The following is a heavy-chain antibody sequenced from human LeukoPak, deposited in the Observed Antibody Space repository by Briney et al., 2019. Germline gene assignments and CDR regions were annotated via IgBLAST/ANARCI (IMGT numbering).Heavy chain of an antibody. CDR1: GDSISSYY. D-gene: IGHD6-6*01. Sequence: RTSETLSLTCTVSGDSISSYYWSWIRQPPGKGLEWIGCIYTSGGTNYIPSLKGRVTISIDTSKNQFSLKLSSVTAADSAVYYCARLTRLSTSPDRYYLDYWGQGTLVTVS. V-gene: IGHV4-4*09. CDR3: ARLTRLSTSPDRYYLDY. J-gene: IGHJ4*02. CDR2: IYTSGGT.